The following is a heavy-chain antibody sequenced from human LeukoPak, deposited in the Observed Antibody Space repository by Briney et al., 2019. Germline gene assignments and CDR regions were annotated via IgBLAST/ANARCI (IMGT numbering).Heavy chain of an antibody. J-gene: IGHJ3*02. D-gene: IGHD3-9*01. V-gene: IGHV1-46*01. Sequence: ASVKVSCKASGYTFTSYYMHWVRQAPGQGLEWMGIINPSGGSTSYAQKFQGRVTMTRDTSTSTVYMEPSSLRSEDTAVYYCARGRYDILTGHSPSWGDDAFDIWGPGTMVSVSS. CDR3: ARGRYDILTGHSPSWGDDAFDI. CDR1: GYTFTSYY. CDR2: INPSGGST.